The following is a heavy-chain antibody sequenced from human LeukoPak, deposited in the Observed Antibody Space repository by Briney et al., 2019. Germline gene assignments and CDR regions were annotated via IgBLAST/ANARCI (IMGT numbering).Heavy chain of an antibody. CDR2: IRYDGSNK. Sequence: SGGSLRLSCAASGFTFSSYGTHWVRQAPGKGLEWVAFIRYDGSNKYYADSVKGRFTISRDNSKNTLYLQMNSLRAEDTAVYYCAKDYCSSTSCYNNYFDYWGQGTLVTVSS. CDR1: GFTFSSYG. CDR3: AKDYCSSTSCYNNYFDY. V-gene: IGHV3-30*02. J-gene: IGHJ4*02. D-gene: IGHD2-2*02.